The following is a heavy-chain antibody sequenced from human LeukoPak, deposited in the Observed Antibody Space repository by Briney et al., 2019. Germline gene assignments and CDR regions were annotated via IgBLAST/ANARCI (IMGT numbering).Heavy chain of an antibody. V-gene: IGHV4-34*01. Sequence: PSETLSLTCAVYGGSFSGYYWSWIRQPPGKGLEWIGEINHSGSTNYNPSLKSRVTMSVDTSKNQFSLKLSSVTAADTAVYYCARGVEDNVVVPGNWFDPWGQGTLVTVSS. CDR1: GGSFSGYY. J-gene: IGHJ5*02. CDR2: INHSGST. D-gene: IGHD2-2*01. CDR3: ARGVEDNVVVPGNWFDP.